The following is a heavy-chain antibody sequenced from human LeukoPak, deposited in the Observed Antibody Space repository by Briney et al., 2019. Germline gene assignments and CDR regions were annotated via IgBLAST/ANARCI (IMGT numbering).Heavy chain of an antibody. CDR2: ISAYNGNT. J-gene: IGHJ3*02. V-gene: IGHV1-18*01. Sequence: ASVKVSCKASGYTFTSYGISWVRQAPGQGLEWMGWISAYNGNTNYAQKLQGRVTMTTDTSTSTAYMELRSLRPDDTAVYYCAREYSSGWYLRRSAFDIWGQGTMVTVSS. CDR3: AREYSSGWYLRRSAFDI. D-gene: IGHD6-19*01. CDR1: GYTFTSYG.